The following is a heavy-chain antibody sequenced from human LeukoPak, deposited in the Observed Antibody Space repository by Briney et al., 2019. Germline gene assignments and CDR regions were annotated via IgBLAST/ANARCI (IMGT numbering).Heavy chain of an antibody. J-gene: IGHJ4*02. D-gene: IGHD2-15*01. CDR3: ARHPFATPFDH. Sequence: SETLSLTCAVSGVPISSFYWSWIRQPSGKGLQWIGYVFHTGDTNYNPSLKGRVTVSLDTSKDLVSLRLTSVTAADTAVYYCARHPFATPFDHWGRGTLVTVSS. V-gene: IGHV4-59*08. CDR2: VFHTGDT. CDR1: GVPISSFY.